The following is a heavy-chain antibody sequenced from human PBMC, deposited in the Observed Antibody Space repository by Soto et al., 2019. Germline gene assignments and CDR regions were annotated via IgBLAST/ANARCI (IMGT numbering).Heavy chain of an antibody. J-gene: IGHJ4*02. Sequence: QVQLVESGGGVVQPGRSLRLFCAASGFTFSSYGILWVRQAPGKGLEWVSLVSYDGRNTYYADSVKGRFSISRDNFQNTVYLQMNSLRTEDTAVYYCVRGADHASGSYYTLDNWGQGSLVTVSS. V-gene: IGHV3-30*03. CDR1: GFTFSSYG. CDR2: VSYDGRNT. CDR3: VRGADHASGSYYTLDN. D-gene: IGHD3-10*01.